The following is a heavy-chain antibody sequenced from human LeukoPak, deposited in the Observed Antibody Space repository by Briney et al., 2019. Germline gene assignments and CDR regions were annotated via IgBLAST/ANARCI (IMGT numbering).Heavy chain of an antibody. CDR1: GFSFSSYS. D-gene: IGHD4-17*01. CDR2: ISSSSSYI. V-gene: IGHV3-21*01. Sequence: GGSLRLSCAASGFSFSSYSMNWVRQAPGKGLDWVSSISSSSSYIYYADSVKGRFTISRDNAKNSLYLQMNSLRAEDTAVYYCARDATVTTFQHWGQGTLVTVSS. J-gene: IGHJ1*01. CDR3: ARDATVTTFQH.